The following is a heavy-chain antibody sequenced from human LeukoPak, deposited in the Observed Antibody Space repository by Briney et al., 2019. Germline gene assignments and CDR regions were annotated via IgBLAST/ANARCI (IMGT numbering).Heavy chain of an antibody. CDR2: INPNSGGT. CDR3: ASSGSYIPLFDY. CDR1: GYTFTGYY. D-gene: IGHD1-26*01. V-gene: IGHV1-2*02. J-gene: IGHJ4*02. Sequence: ASVKVSRKASGYTFTGYYVHCVRQAPGQGLEWMGWINPNSGGTNYAQKFQGRVTMTRDTSISTAYMELSRLRSDDTAVYYCASSGSYIPLFDYWGQGTLVTVSS.